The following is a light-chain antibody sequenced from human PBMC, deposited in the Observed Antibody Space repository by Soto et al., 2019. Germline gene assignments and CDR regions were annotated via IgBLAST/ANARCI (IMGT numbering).Light chain of an antibody. Sequence: DIILTQSPAIVSVSPGERATLSCRASRSVSTNLAWYQHKHGQAPRLLIYGASTRVTDIPPRFSGSGSGTEFTITINYVKSADFGVDYCQQYDKTVPPVTCSGGTNVEI. CDR1: RSVSTN. V-gene: IGKV3-15*01. J-gene: IGKJ4*01. CDR3: QQYDKTVPPVT. CDR2: GAS.